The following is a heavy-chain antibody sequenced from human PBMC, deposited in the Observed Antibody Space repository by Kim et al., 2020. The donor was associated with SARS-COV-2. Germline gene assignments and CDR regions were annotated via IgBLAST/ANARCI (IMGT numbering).Heavy chain of an antibody. V-gene: IGHV3-33*01. CDR3: ARTPSYYYGMDV. CDR2: K. Sequence: KSYEDSDQGRFTISRDNSKHTLYLQMNSLRAEDTAVYYCARTPSYYYGMDVWGQGTTVTVSS. J-gene: IGHJ6*02.